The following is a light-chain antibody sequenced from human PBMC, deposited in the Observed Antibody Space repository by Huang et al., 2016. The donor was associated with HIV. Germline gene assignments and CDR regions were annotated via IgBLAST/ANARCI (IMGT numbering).Light chain of an antibody. V-gene: IGKV4-1*01. CDR1: QSVLYTSNNKNY. CDR2: WAS. J-gene: IGKJ2*01. Sequence: DIVMTQSPHSLAVSLGEGATIKCKSSQSVLYTSNNKNYVGWYQQKLGQPPKLLIYWASTRQSGVPDRFSGSGSGTDFTLTISRLQAEDVAVYYCQQYYTTPYTFGQGTSLEIK. CDR3: QQYYTTPYT.